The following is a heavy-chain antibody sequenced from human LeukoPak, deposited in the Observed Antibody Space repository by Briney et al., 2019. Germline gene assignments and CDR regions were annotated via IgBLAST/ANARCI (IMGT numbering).Heavy chain of an antibody. CDR2: ISWNSGSI. D-gene: IGHD6-19*01. CDR3: AKDKGSGWYFAFDI. CDR1: GFTFDDYA. V-gene: IGHV3-9*01. J-gene: IGHJ3*02. Sequence: PGGSLRLSCAASGFTFDDYAMHWVRQAPGKGLEWVSGISWNSGSIGYADSVKGRFTISRDNAKNSLYLQMNSLRAEDTALYYCAKDKGSGWYFAFDIWGQGTMVTVS.